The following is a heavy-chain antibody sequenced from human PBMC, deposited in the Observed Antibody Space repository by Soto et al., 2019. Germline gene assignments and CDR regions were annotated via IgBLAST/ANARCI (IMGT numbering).Heavy chain of an antibody. J-gene: IGHJ5*02. V-gene: IGHV4-39*02. CDR1: GGSINSNNYY. CDR2: IYYGGST. Sequence: SETLSLTCTVSGGSINSNNYYWAWIRQPPGKGLAWIASIYYGGSTYYNPSLKSRVSISVDTSKNHFSLKLSSATAADTAVYYCAKVVVAATRHTDFDPWGQGTLVTVSS. CDR3: AKVVVAATRHTDFDP. D-gene: IGHD2-15*01.